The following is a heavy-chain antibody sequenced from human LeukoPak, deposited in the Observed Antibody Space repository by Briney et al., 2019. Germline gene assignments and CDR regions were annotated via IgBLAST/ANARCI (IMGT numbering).Heavy chain of an antibody. CDR2: IYHSGST. D-gene: IGHD3-10*01. J-gene: IGHJ4*02. CDR1: GGSISSSNW. V-gene: IGHV4-4*02. Sequence: PSETLSLTCAVSGGSISSSNWWSWVRQPPGKGLEWIGEIYHSGSTNYNPSLKSRVTISVDTSKNQFSLKLSSVTAADTAVYYCASFRITMVRGVIFDAYWGQGTLVTVSS. CDR3: ASFRITMVRGVIFDAY.